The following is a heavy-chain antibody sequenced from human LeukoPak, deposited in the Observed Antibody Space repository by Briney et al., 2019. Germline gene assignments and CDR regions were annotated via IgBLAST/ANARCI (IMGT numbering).Heavy chain of an antibody. D-gene: IGHD3-10*01. J-gene: IGHJ4*02. CDR1: DDSISSSSYY. CDR2: IYYNGNTY. V-gene: IGHV4-39*01. CDR3: ARTSLWFGELLVDY. Sequence: PSEPLSLTCTVSDDSISSSSYYWGWIRQPPGKGLEWIGTIYYNGNTYYYNPSLKSRVSISVDKSKNQFSLKLTSVTAADTAVYYCARTSLWFGELLVDYWGQGTLVTVSS.